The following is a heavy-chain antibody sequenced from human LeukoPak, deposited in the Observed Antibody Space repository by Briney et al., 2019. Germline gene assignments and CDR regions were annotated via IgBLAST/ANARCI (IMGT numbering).Heavy chain of an antibody. J-gene: IGHJ5*02. Sequence: ASVKVSCKASGYTFTSYYMHWVRQAPGQGLEWMGIINPSGGSTSYAQKFQDRVTMTRDMSTSTVYMELSSLRSEDTAVYYCARGGRNIVLMVYARNWFDPWGQGALVTVSS. V-gene: IGHV1-46*01. CDR2: INPSGGST. CDR3: ARGGRNIVLMVYARNWFDP. CDR1: GYTFTSYY. D-gene: IGHD2-8*01.